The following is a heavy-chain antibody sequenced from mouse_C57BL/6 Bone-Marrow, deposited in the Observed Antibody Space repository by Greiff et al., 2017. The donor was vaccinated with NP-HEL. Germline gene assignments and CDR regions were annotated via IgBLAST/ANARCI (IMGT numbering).Heavy chain of an antibody. V-gene: IGHV5-4*01. D-gene: IGHD1-1*01. CDR3: ARDGLSVAPYAMDY. Sequence: EVQGVESGGGLVKPGGSLKLSCAASGFTFSSYAMSWVRQTPEKRLEWVATISDGGSYTYYPDNVKGRFTISRDNAKNNLYLQMSHLKSEDTAMYYCARDGLSVAPYAMDYWGQGTSVTVSS. CDR2: ISDGGSYT. J-gene: IGHJ4*01. CDR1: GFTFSSYA.